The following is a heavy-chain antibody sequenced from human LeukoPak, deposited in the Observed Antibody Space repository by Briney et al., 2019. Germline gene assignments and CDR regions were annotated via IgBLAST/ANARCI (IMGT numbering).Heavy chain of an antibody. J-gene: IGHJ6*03. CDR3: ARGYEYQLLKVGCYYYMDV. Sequence: SETLSLTCAVYGGSFSGYYWSWIRQPPGKGLEWIGEINHSGSTNYNPSLKSRVTISVDTSKNQFSLKLSSVTAADTAVYYCARGYEYQLLKVGCYYYMDVWGKGTTVTVSS. V-gene: IGHV4-34*01. CDR2: INHSGST. CDR1: GGSFSGYY. D-gene: IGHD2-2*01.